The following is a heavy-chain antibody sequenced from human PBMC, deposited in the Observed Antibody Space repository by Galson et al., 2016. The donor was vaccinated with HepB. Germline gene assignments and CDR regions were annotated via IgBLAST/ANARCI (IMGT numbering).Heavy chain of an antibody. CDR2: VMGSGVTT. J-gene: IGHJ5*02. V-gene: IGHV3-23*01. CDR1: GFTFSIYA. Sequence: SLRLSCAASGFTFSIYAMNWVRQPPGRGLEWVSTVMGSGVTTYYADSVKGRFTVSRDNFRNTVYLQMDSLRGDDTAVYYCAKDFGREVYGSSGPWGPGTLVTVSS. D-gene: IGHD6-19*01. CDR3: AKDFGREVYGSSGP.